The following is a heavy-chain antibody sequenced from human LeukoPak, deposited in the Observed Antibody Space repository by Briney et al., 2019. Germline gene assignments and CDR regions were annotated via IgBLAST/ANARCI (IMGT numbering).Heavy chain of an antibody. CDR2: INDDGYT. D-gene: IGHD2-2*02. Sequence: PSETLSLTCGVYGVSFTGNYWSWIRQPPGKRPEWIGEINDDGYTNYNPSLRSRVTISLDTSENHLSLRLTSVTAADTAVYYSARIRCGHTDDICYNHWGQGTLVTVSS. V-gene: IGHV4-34*01. J-gene: IGHJ4*02. CDR3: ARIRCGHTDDICYNH. CDR1: GVSFTGNY.